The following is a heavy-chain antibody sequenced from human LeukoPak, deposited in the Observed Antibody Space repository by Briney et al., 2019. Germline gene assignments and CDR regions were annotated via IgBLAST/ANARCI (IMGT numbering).Heavy chain of an antibody. CDR1: GGTFSSYA. CDR3: ARAPDGYNSYYFDY. D-gene: IGHD5-24*01. Sequence: SVKVSCKASGGTFSSYAISWVRQAPGQGLEWMGRIIPILGIANYAQKFQGRVTITADKSTSTAYMELSSLRSEDTAVYYCARAPDGYNSYYFDYWGQGTLVTVSS. J-gene: IGHJ4*02. CDR2: IIPILGIA. V-gene: IGHV1-69*04.